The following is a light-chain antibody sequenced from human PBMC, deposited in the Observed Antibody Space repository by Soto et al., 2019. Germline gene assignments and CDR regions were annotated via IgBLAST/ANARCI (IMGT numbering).Light chain of an antibody. CDR1: QSVGNNY. Sequence: EIVWTQSPGTLSLSPGERATLSCRASQSVGNNYLAWYQPRPRQAPRXLIYGASNRATGIPGRFSSSGSGTDFTLTISRMEPEDFAVYYCQQYGSSGTFGPGTKVDIK. V-gene: IGKV3-20*01. CDR2: GAS. CDR3: QQYGSSGT. J-gene: IGKJ1*01.